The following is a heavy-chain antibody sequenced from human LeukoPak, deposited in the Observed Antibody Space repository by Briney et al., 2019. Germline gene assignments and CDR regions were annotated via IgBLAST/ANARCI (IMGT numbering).Heavy chain of an antibody. J-gene: IGHJ4*02. Sequence: PGGSLRLSCAASGFTFSSYSMHWVRQAPGKGLEWVAFIRYDGSNKYYADSVKGRFTISRDNSKNTLYLQMNSLRAEDTAVYYCAKAQSRYSSGYDYWGQGTLVTVSS. CDR1: GFTFSSYS. V-gene: IGHV3-30*02. CDR2: IRYDGSNK. CDR3: AKAQSRYSSGYDY. D-gene: IGHD6-19*01.